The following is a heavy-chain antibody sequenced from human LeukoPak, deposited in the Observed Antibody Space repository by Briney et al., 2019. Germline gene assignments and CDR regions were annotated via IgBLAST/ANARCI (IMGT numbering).Heavy chain of an antibody. Sequence: TGGSLRLSCAASGFTISIYAMSWVRQAPGKGLEWVSAISGSGGFTYYADSVKGRFTISRDNSKNTLYLQMNSLRAEDTAVYYCAKASPVTTFSWFDPWGQGTLVTVSS. D-gene: IGHD4-17*01. CDR2: ISGSGGFT. CDR3: AKASPVTTFSWFDP. J-gene: IGHJ5*02. V-gene: IGHV3-23*01. CDR1: GFTISIYA.